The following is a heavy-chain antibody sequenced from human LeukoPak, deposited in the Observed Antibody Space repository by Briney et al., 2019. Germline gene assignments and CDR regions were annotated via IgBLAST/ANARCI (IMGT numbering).Heavy chain of an antibody. CDR3: ARVDDSSGYLQ. V-gene: IGHV3-21*01. CDR1: GFXXXSYS. J-gene: IGHJ4*02. Sequence: SGFXXXSYSMNWVRQAPGKGLEWVSSISSSSSYIYYADSVKGRFTISRDNAKNSLYLQMNSLRAEDTAVYYCARVDDSSGYLQWGQGTLVTVSS. CDR2: ISSSSSYI. D-gene: IGHD3-22*01.